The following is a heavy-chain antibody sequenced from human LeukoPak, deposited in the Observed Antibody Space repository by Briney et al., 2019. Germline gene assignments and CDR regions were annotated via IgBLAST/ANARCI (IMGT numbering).Heavy chain of an antibody. J-gene: IGHJ4*02. CDR2: IHHSGST. CDR1: GYSISSGFY. CDR3: ASDAPGLLGY. Sequence: PSETLSLTCTVSGYSISSGFYWGWIRQPPGKGLEWIGNIHHSGSTYYKPSLKSRVTISVDTSKNQFSLKLSSVTAADTAMYYCASDAPGLLGYWGQGTLVTVSS. D-gene: IGHD2-15*01. V-gene: IGHV4-38-2*02.